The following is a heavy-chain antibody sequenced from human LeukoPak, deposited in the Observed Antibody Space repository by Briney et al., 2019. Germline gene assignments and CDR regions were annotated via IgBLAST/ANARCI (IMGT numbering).Heavy chain of an antibody. CDR2: IYYSGST. J-gene: IGHJ6*02. Sequence: PSETLSLTCTVSGGSISSYYWSWIRQPPEKGLEWIGYIYYSGSTNYNPSLKSRVTISVDTSKNQFSLKLSSVTAADTAVYYCASSLSSRKYYYGMDVWGQGTTVTVSS. CDR3: ASSLSSRKYYYGMDV. V-gene: IGHV4-59*01. CDR1: GGSISSYY.